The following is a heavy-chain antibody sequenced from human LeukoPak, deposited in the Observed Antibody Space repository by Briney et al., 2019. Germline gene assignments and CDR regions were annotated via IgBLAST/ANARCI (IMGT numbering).Heavy chain of an antibody. CDR1: GYTFTSYG. D-gene: IGHD4-17*01. V-gene: IGHV1-18*01. J-gene: IGHJ6*02. Sequence: GASVKVSCKASGYTFTSYGISWVRQAPGQGLEWMGWISAYNGNTNYAQKLQGRVTMTTDTSTSTAYMELRSLRSDDTAVYYCARALYGDYDYYYYGMDVWGQGTTVTVSS. CDR3: ARALYGDYDYYYYGMDV. CDR2: ISAYNGNT.